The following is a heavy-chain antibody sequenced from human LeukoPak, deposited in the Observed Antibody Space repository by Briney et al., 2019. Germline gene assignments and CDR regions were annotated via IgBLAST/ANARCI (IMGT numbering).Heavy chain of an antibody. CDR3: ARMNYVSSGWGAPFDY. V-gene: IGHV3-9*01. Sequence: PGRSLRLSCAASGFTFDDYAMHWVRQAPGKGLEWVSGISWNSGSIGYADSVKGRFTISRDNAKNSLYLQMNSLRAEDTALYYCARMNYVSSGWGAPFDYWGQGTLVTVSS. J-gene: IGHJ4*02. D-gene: IGHD1-7*01. CDR1: GFTFDDYA. CDR2: ISWNSGSI.